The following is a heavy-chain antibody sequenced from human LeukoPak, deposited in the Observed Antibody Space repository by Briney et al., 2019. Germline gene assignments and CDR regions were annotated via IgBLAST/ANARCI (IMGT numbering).Heavy chain of an antibody. D-gene: IGHD6-19*01. CDR2: IGTGGDT. CDR3: AKGYRRHYTSGPNPDSLH. J-gene: IGHJ1*01. V-gene: IGHV3-13*01. Sequence: GGSLRLSCAASGFTFSSYDMHWVRQATGKGLEWVSAIGTGGDTYYPASVKGRFTISRDNAKNSLYLQMNSLRVEDTAFYYCAKGYRRHYTSGPNPDSLHWGQGALVTVSS. CDR1: GFTFSSYD.